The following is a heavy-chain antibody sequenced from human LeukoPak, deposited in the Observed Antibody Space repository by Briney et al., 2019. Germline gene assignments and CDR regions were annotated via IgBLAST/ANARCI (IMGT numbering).Heavy chain of an antibody. J-gene: IGHJ4*02. D-gene: IGHD5-18*01. CDR2: VKGDGRTT. V-gene: IGHV3-74*01. CDR1: GLHFKDFW. CDR3: ATGHSYGYDY. Sequence: GGSLRLPLGASGLHFKDFWMQRVPQPPGKGLVWVALVKGDGRTTIYADSVKGRFTIPRQNAKNTLYLQMNSLRADDSGVYYCATGHSYGYDYWGQGVLVTVSS.